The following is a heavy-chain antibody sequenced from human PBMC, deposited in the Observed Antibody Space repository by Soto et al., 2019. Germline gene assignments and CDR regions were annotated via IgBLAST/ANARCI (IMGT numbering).Heavy chain of an antibody. D-gene: IGHD6-19*01. CDR2: IIPIFGTA. J-gene: IGHJ4*02. Sequence: ASVKVSCKASGGTFSSYAISWVRQAPGQGLEWMGGIIPIFGTANYAQKFQGRVTITADESTSTAYMELSSLRSEDTAVYYCARPRRIAVAGPFDYWGQGTLVTVSS. V-gene: IGHV1-69*13. CDR1: GGTFSSYA. CDR3: ARPRRIAVAGPFDY.